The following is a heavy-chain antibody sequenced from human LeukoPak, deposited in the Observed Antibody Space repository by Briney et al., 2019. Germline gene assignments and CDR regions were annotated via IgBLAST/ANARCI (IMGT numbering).Heavy chain of an antibody. D-gene: IGHD2-15*01. CDR2: ISTYNDDK. CDR1: GYTFSHYA. V-gene: IGHV1-18*01. Sequence: ASVKVSCKASGYTFSHYAITWVRQAPGQGLEWMGWISTYNDDKKYAQNLQGRVTMTTDTSTSTAYMELSGLRSDDTAVYYCARDLGATLAFDIWGQGTMVTVSS. J-gene: IGHJ3*02. CDR3: ARDLGATLAFDI.